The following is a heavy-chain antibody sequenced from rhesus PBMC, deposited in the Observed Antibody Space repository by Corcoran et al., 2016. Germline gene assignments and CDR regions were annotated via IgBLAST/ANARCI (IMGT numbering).Heavy chain of an antibody. D-gene: IGHD5-24*01. J-gene: IGHJ4*01. CDR3: ARDDGDS. CDR2: INNGGSST. V-gene: IGHV3-28*02. CDR1: GFTSNDYW. Sequence: EVQLVESGGGLAKPGGSLRLSCVVSGFTSNDYWMCWVRQGPGEGLELISSINNGGSSTYYADSVKGRFTISRENAKNTLYLQMDNLRPEDTAVYYCARDDGDSWGQGVLVTVSS.